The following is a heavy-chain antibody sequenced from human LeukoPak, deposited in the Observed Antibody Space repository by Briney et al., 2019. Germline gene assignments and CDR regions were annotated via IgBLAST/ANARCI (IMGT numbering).Heavy chain of an antibody. V-gene: IGHV4-59*08. CDR3: ARGSDVVRGVIITYYFDY. Sequence: SETLSLTCTVSGGSISSYYWSWIRQPPGKGLEWIGYIYYSGSTNYNPSLKSRVTISVDTSKNQFSLKLSSVTAADTAVYYCARGSDVVRGVIITYYFDYWGQGTLVTVSS. D-gene: IGHD3-10*01. J-gene: IGHJ4*02. CDR1: GGSISSYY. CDR2: IYYSGST.